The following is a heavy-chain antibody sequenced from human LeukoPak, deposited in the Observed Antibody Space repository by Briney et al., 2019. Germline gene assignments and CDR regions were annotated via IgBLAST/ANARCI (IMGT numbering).Heavy chain of an antibody. D-gene: IGHD4-23*01. V-gene: IGHV1-2*02. CDR1: GYTFTGYY. Sequence: ASVKVSCKASGYTFTGYYMHWVRQAPGQGLEWMGWINPNSGGTNYAQKFQGRVTMTRDTSISTAYMELSRLRSDDTAVYYCARPYSGARYYGGNYVEWFDPWGQGTLVTVSS. CDR3: ARPYSGARYYGGNYVEWFDP. CDR2: INPNSGGT. J-gene: IGHJ5*02.